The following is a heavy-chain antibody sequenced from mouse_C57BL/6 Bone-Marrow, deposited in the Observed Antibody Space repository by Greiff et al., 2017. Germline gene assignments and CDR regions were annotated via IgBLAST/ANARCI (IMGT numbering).Heavy chain of an antibody. V-gene: IGHV1-81*01. CDR2: IYPRSGNT. CDR3: ARWDDYDPAWFAY. CDR1: GYTFTSYG. D-gene: IGHD2-4*01. J-gene: IGHJ3*01. Sequence: VQLVESGAELARPGASVKLSCKASGYTFTSYGISWVKQRTGQGLEWIGEIYPRSGNTYYKEKFKGKATLTADKSSSTAYMELRSLTSEDSAVYFCARWDDYDPAWFAYWGQGTLVTVSA.